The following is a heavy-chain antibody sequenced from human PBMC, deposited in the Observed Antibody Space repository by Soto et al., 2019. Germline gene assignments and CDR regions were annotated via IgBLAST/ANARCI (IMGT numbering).Heavy chain of an antibody. CDR2: VSPASGST. V-gene: IGHV1-8*01. Sequence: QVQLVQSGAEVKKPGASVRVSCKASGYTFSGYDINWVRQATGQGLEWMGWVSPASGSTGYAGICKGRVTMTWDRSTTTAYMDLSRLTSEDSDVYYCARATELRYVEWSVYRGGNYAMDVWGQGTTVTGSS. CDR3: ARATELRYVEWSVYRGGNYAMDV. J-gene: IGHJ6*02. CDR1: GYTFSGYD. D-gene: IGHD3-3*01.